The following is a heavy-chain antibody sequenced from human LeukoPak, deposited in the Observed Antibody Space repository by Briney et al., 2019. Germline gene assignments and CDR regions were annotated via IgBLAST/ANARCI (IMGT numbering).Heavy chain of an antibody. V-gene: IGHV4-39*07. CDR2: IYYSGST. J-gene: IGHJ4*02. CDR3: ARGQGAFYYGSGSYIPN. Sequence: SETLSLTGTVSGVSVSSYYWGWLRQPPGKGLEWIGSIYYSGSTYYNPSLKSRVTISVDTSKNQFSLKLSSVTAADTAVYYCARGQGAFYYGSGSYIPNWGQGTLVTVSS. D-gene: IGHD3-10*01. CDR1: GVSVSSYY.